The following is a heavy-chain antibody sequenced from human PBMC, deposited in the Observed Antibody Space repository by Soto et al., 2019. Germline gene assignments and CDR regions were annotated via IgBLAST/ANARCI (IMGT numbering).Heavy chain of an antibody. CDR2: IIPIFGTA. V-gene: IGHV1-69*06. CDR3: ANYQGYCSSTSCFDDAFDI. J-gene: IGHJ3*02. D-gene: IGHD2-2*01. CDR1: GGTFSSYA. Sequence: QVQLVQSGAEVKKPGSSVKVSCKASGGTFSSYAISWVRQAPGQGLEWMGGIIPIFGTANYAQKFQGRVTITADKXTXXAXXXLSSLRSEDTAVYYCANYQGYCSSTSCFDDAFDIWGQGTMVTVSS.